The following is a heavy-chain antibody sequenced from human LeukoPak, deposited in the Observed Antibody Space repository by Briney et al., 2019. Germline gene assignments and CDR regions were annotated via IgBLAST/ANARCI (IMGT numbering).Heavy chain of an antibody. D-gene: IGHD6-13*01. Sequence: ASVKVSCKASGYTFTDYYMYWVRQAPGQGLEWMGWINPNSGGIDPAQKFQGRVTMTRDTSTSTVYMELSRLRSDDTAVYYCASSFRYSSRGWFDPWGQGTLVTVSS. CDR3: ASSFRYSSRGWFDP. V-gene: IGHV1-2*02. J-gene: IGHJ5*02. CDR1: GYTFTDYY. CDR2: INPNSGGI.